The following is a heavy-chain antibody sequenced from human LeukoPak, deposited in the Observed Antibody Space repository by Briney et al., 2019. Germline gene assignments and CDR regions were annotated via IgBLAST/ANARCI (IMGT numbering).Heavy chain of an antibody. Sequence: PGGSLRLSCAASGFNFSDYYMSWIRQAPGKGLEWVSHIGSNVNIIDYADSVKGRFTISRDNAKNSLYLQMKSLRAEDTAVYYCAKAYRGWRGYFDYWGQGALVTVSS. D-gene: IGHD6-19*01. CDR1: GFNFSDYY. CDR3: AKAYRGWRGYFDY. V-gene: IGHV3-11*01. CDR2: IGSNVNII. J-gene: IGHJ4*02.